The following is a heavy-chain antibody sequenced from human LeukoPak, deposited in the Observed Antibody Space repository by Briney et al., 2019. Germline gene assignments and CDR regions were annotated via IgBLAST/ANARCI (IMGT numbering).Heavy chain of an antibody. CDR2: ISGSGGST. J-gene: IGHJ3*02. CDR1: GFTFSSYA. D-gene: IGHD1-26*01. V-gene: IGHV3-23*01. Sequence: PGGSLRLSCAASGFTFSSYAMSSVRQAPGKGLEWVSAISGSGGSTYYADSVKGRFTISRDNSKNTLYLQMNSLRAEDTAVYYCAKDRNYRDAFDIWGQGTMVTVSS. CDR3: AKDRNYRDAFDI.